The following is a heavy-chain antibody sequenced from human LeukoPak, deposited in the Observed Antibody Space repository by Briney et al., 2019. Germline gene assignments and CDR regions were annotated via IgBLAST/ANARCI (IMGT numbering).Heavy chain of an antibody. CDR3: AKGAFPTAMVTPYFDY. J-gene: IGHJ4*02. CDR2: ISGRGTDT. V-gene: IGHV3-23*01. Sequence: GGSLRLSCAGSRFTFSSYAMSWVRQAPGKGLQWVSTISGRGTDTYYADSVKGRFTISRDNSNSTLSLQMSSLRAEDTGVYYCAKGAFPTAMVTPYFDYWGQGALVTVSS. D-gene: IGHD5-18*01. CDR1: RFTFSSYA.